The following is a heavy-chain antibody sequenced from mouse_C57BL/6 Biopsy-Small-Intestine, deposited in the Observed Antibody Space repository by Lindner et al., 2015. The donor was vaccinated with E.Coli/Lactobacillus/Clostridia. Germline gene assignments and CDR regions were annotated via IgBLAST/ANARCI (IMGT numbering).Heavy chain of an antibody. CDR3: AGNHYYAMDY. CDR1: GYSFTDYN. J-gene: IGHJ4*01. Sequence: VQLQESGPELVKPGASVKISCKASGYSFTDYNMNWVKQSNGKSLEWIGIINPNYGTTNYNQKFKGKATLTVDQSSSTAYMQLSSLTSEDSAVYYCAGNHYYAMDYWGQGTSVTVSS. V-gene: IGHV1-39*01. CDR2: INPNYGTT.